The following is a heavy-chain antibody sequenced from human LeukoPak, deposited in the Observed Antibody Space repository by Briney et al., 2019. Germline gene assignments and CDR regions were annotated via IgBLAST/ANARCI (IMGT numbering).Heavy chain of an antibody. V-gene: IGHV3-30*02. CDR3: ARDPRQGYCSSTSCQGY. Sequence: PGGSLRLSCAASGFTFSSYGMHWVRQAPGKGLEWVAFIRYDGSNKYYADSVKGRFTISRDNAKNSLYLQMNSLRAEDTAVYYCARDPRQGYCSSTSCQGYWGQGTLVTVSS. J-gene: IGHJ4*02. CDR1: GFTFSSYG. D-gene: IGHD2-2*01. CDR2: IRYDGSNK.